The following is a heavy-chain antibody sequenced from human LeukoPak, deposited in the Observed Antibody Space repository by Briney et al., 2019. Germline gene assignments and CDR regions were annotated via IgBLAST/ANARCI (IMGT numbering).Heavy chain of an antibody. Sequence: SETLSLTCTVSGGSISSSSYYWGWIRQPPGKGLEWIGSIYYSGSTYYNPSLKSRVTISVDTSKNQFSLKLSSVTAADMAVYYCASPRYSGSYYTYFQHWGQGTLVTVSS. CDR2: IYYSGST. J-gene: IGHJ1*01. CDR1: GGSISSSSYY. D-gene: IGHD1-26*01. CDR3: ASPRYSGSYYTYFQH. V-gene: IGHV4-39*01.